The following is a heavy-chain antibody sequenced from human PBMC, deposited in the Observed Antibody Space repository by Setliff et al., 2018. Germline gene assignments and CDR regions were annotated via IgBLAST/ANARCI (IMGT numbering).Heavy chain of an antibody. D-gene: IGHD3-16*01. CDR1: GYNFAESI. V-gene: IGHV1-69*13. CDR3: ARELRSPYWHLDS. Sequence: SVKVSCKASGYNFAESIVSWVRQAPGQGLQWLGRFIPILGATNYAQNFQGRVTITADESTSTGYMELRSLRSDDTAVYYCARELRSPYWHLDSWGQGTQVTVSS. CDR2: FIPILGAT. J-gene: IGHJ5*01.